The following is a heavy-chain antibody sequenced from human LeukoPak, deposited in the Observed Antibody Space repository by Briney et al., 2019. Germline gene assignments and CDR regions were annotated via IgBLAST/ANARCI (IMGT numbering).Heavy chain of an antibody. CDR3: ATGRYCSDDTCNERVDY. D-gene: IGHD2-15*01. Sequence: PGGSLRLSCAASGFTFSSYWMNWVRQAPGKGLEWVANIKQDGSEKYYVASVKGRFTISRDNAKNSLYLQMNSLRDEDTAVYYCATGRYCSDDTCNERVDYWGQGTLVTVSS. V-gene: IGHV3-7*01. CDR2: IKQDGSEK. J-gene: IGHJ4*02. CDR1: GFTFSSYW.